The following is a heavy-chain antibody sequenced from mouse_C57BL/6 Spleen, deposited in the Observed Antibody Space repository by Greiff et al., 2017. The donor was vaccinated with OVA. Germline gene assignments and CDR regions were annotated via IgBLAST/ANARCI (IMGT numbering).Heavy chain of an antibody. CDR3: ARSGFITPMDY. J-gene: IGHJ4*01. D-gene: IGHD1-1*01. CDR1: GYTFTDYY. CDR2: IYPGSGNT. V-gene: IGHV1-76*01. Sequence: VQLQQSGAELVRPGASVKLSCKASGYTFTDYYINWVKQRPGQGLEWIARIYPGSGNTYYNEKFKGKATLTAEKSSSTAYMQLSSLTSEDSAVYFCARSGFITPMDYWGQGTSVTVSS.